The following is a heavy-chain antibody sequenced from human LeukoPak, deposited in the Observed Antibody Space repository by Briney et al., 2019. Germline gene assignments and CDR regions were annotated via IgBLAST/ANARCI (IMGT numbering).Heavy chain of an antibody. Sequence: SVKVSCKASGFTFTSSAVQWVRQARGQRLEWIGWIVVGSGNTNYAQKFQERVTITRDMSTSTAYMELSSLRSEDTAVYYCAASPSFRWYFDLWGRGTLVTVSS. CDR3: AASPSFRWYFDL. J-gene: IGHJ2*01. CDR1: GFTFTSSA. V-gene: IGHV1-58*01. D-gene: IGHD3-16*01. CDR2: IVVGSGNT.